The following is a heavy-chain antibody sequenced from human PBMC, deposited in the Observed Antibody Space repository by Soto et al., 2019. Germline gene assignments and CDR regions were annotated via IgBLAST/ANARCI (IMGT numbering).Heavy chain of an antibody. J-gene: IGHJ5*02. CDR3: AKGNAVAGIFLPFDP. D-gene: IGHD6-19*01. Sequence: ASVKVSCKASGYTFSTSAMHWVRQAPGQRLEWMGWINTGNDNTKYSQKFQDRVTITRDTSASTAYMELNSLRAEDTAVYYCAKGNAVAGIFLPFDPWGQGTLVTVSS. CDR1: GYTFSTSA. CDR2: INTGNDNT. V-gene: IGHV1-3*04.